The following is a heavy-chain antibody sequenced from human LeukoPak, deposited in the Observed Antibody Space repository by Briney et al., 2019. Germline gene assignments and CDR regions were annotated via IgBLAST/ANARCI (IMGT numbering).Heavy chain of an antibody. J-gene: IGHJ3*02. D-gene: IGHD4-17*01. CDR1: GFTFSSYA. Sequence: GGSLRLSCAASGFTFSSYAMHWVRQAPGKGLEWVAVISYDGSNKYYADSVKGRFTISRDNSKNTLYLQMNSLRAEDTAVYYCARELTTVTTYAFDIWGQGTMVTVSS. CDR2: ISYDGSNK. V-gene: IGHV3-30*04. CDR3: ARELTTVTTYAFDI.